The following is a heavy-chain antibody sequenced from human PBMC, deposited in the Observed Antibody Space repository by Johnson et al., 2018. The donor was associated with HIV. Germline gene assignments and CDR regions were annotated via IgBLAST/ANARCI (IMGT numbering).Heavy chain of an antibody. CDR1: GFTFDDYG. D-gene: IGHD3-9*01. J-gene: IGHJ3*02. V-gene: IGHV3-33*08. CDR3: ARGKSYDIYPAFDI. CDR2: IWYDGSNK. Sequence: QVQLVETGGGLIQPGGSLRLSCAASGFTFDDYGMSWVRQAPGKGLEWVAVIWYDGSNKYYADSVKGRFTISRDNSKNTLYLQMNSLRAEDTAVYYCARGKSYDIYPAFDIWGQGTMVTVSS.